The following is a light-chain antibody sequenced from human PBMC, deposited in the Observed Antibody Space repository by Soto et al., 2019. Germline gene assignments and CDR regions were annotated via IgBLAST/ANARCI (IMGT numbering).Light chain of an antibody. J-gene: IGLJ2*01. Sequence: QAVVTQPASVSGSPGQSITISCTGTSGDIGAYNYVSWYQQHPAKAPKLIIYEIRNRPSGVSDHFSGSKSGNTSSLTISGLQAADEADYYCSSYTNDNSVIFGGGTKLTVL. CDR2: EIR. CDR3: SSYTNDNSVI. CDR1: SGDIGAYNY. V-gene: IGLV2-14*01.